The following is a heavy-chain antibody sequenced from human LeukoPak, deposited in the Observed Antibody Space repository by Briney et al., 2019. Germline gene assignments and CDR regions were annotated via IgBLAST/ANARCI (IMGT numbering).Heavy chain of an antibody. J-gene: IGHJ4*02. V-gene: IGHV3-23*01. D-gene: IGHD6-19*01. Sequence: GGTLRLSCAASGFTFSSYGMSWVRQAPGKGLEWVSAISGSGGSTYYADSVKGRFTISRDNSKNTLYLQMNSLRAEDTAVYYCAKCKVGSGCPSFDYWGQGTLVTVSS. CDR3: AKCKVGSGCPSFDY. CDR2: ISGSGGST. CDR1: GFTFSSYG.